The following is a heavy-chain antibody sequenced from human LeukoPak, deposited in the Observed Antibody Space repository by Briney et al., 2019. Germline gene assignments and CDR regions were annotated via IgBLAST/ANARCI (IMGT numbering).Heavy chain of an antibody. CDR1: GYTFTSYD. CDR2: MNPNSGNT. J-gene: IGHJ1*01. CDR3: AGGRYCSADTCYGDFQH. V-gene: IGHV1-8*01. D-gene: IGHD2-15*01. Sequence: ASVKVSCKASGYTFTSYDINWVRQATGQGLEWMGWMNPNSGNTGYTQKFQGRVTMTRNTSISTAYMELSSLRSEDTAVYYCAGGRYCSADTCYGDFQHWGQGTLVSVSS.